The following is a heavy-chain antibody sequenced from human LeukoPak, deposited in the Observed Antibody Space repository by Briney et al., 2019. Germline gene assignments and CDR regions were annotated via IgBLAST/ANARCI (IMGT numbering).Heavy chain of an antibody. V-gene: IGHV3-23*01. Sequence: TGGSLRLSCSASGFTFNSYAMSWVRQAPGKGLEWVSTISGTGASTYYADSVKGRFTVSRDNPKNTLYLQMNSLTAEDTAIYYCAKVGPDLYFDYWGQGTLVTASS. CDR2: ISGTGAST. CDR3: AKVGPDLYFDY. CDR1: GFTFNSYA. J-gene: IGHJ4*02.